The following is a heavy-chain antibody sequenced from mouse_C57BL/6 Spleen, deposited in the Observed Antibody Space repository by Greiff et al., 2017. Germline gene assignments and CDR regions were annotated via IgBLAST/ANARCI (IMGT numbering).Heavy chain of an antibody. CDR3: PPSYYYAMDY. J-gene: IGHJ4*01. CDR2: IFPGSGST. CDR1: GYTFTDYY. V-gene: IGHV1-75*01. Sequence: VQGVESGPELVKPGASVKISCKASGYTFTDYYINWVKQRPGQGLEWIGWIFPGSGSTYYNEKFKGKATLTVDKSSSTAYMLLSSLTSEDSAVYFCPPSYYYAMDYWGQATSVTVSS.